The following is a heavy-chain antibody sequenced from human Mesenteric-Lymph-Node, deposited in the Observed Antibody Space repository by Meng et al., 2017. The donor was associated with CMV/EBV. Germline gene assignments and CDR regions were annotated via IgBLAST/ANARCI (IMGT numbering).Heavy chain of an antibody. V-gene: IGHV3-30*02. CDR2: IRYDGSNK. Sequence: GGSLRLSCAASGFIFSSYGMHWVRQAPGKGLEWVAFIRYDGSNKYYADSVKGRFTISRDNSKNTLYLQMSSLRAEDTAVYYCAKAALFGVVTKYGMDVWGQGTTVTVSS. J-gene: IGHJ6*02. D-gene: IGHD3-3*01. CDR1: GFIFSSYG. CDR3: AKAALFGVVTKYGMDV.